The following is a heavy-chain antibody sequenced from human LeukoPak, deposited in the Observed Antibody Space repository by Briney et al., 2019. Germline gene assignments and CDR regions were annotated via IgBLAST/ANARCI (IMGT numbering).Heavy chain of an antibody. Sequence: PSETLSLTCTVSGGSISSYYWSWIRQPPGKGLEWIGYIYYSGSTNYNPSLKSRVTISVDTSKNQFSLKLSSVTAADTAVYYCARDPHGGGLGDGFDIWGQGTMVTVSS. CDR2: IYYSGST. CDR1: GGSISSYY. D-gene: IGHD3-16*01. J-gene: IGHJ3*02. V-gene: IGHV4-59*01. CDR3: ARDPHGGGLGDGFDI.